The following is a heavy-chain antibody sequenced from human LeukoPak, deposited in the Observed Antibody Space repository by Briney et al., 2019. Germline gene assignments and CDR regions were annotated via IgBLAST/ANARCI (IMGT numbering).Heavy chain of an antibody. J-gene: IGHJ6*03. CDR1: GGSFSGYY. CDR3: AGSGSYFYYYYYYMDV. D-gene: IGHD3-10*01. Sequence: SETLSLTCAVYGGSFSGYYWSWIRQPPGKGLEWIGEINHSGSTNYNPSLKSRVTISVDTSKNQLSLKLSSVTAADTAVYYCAGSGSYFYYYYYYMDVWGKGTTVTVSS. V-gene: IGHV4-34*01. CDR2: INHSGST.